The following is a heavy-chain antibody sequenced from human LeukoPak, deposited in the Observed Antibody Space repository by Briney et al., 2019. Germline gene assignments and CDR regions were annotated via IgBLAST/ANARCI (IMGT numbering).Heavy chain of an antibody. CDR3: ARDGIDFRAFDL. CDR2: ISYDGSNK. CDR1: GFTFSSYA. J-gene: IGHJ3*01. Sequence: PGRSLRLSCAASGFTFSSYAMHWVHQAPGKGLEWVAVISYDGSNKYYADSVKGRFTISRDNSKNTLYLQMNSLSADDTAVYYCARDGIDFRAFDLWGQGTMVTVSS. V-gene: IGHV3-30-3*01. D-gene: IGHD1-26*01.